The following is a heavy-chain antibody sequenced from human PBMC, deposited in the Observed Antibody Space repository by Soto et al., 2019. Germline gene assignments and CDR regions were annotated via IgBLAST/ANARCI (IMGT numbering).Heavy chain of an antibody. V-gene: IGHV4-30-4*08. CDR3: ARATTVTSSFFYYGLDV. Sequence: SETLSLTCTVSGGSISNDDYYWTWIHKPPGKGLEWIGHIYYNGNTYYNPSLKSRLTMSLDTSQNQFSLHLTSVIAADSASYYCARATTVTSSFFYYGLDVWGQGTTVTSP. D-gene: IGHD4-17*01. CDR1: GGSISNDDYY. CDR2: IYYNGNT. J-gene: IGHJ6*02.